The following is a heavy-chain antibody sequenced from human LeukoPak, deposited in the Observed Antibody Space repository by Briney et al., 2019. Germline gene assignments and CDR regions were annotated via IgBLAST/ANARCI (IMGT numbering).Heavy chain of an antibody. D-gene: IGHD5-12*01. J-gene: IGHJ3*02. V-gene: IGHV3-15*01. CDR2: IKRKTAGGTI. CDR1: GFTFSDAW. CDR3: ATEYSVFAFDI. Sequence: GGSLRLSCAASGFTFSDAWLSWVRQAPGKGLEWVGRIKRKTAGGTIDYAAPVKGRFTISRDDSENTLFLQMNSLKTEDTAVYYCATEYSVFAFDIWGQGTMVTVSS.